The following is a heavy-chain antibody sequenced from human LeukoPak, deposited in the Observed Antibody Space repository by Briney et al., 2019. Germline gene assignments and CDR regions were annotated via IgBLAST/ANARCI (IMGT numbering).Heavy chain of an antibody. J-gene: IGHJ6*04. CDR3: AELGITMIGGV. CDR2: ISSSGSTI. V-gene: IGHV3-48*03. D-gene: IGHD3-10*02. CDR1: GFNFNNHV. Sequence: PGTSLRLSCAASGFNFNNHVMHWVRQAPGKGLEWVSYISSSGSTIYYADSVKGRFTISRDNAKNSLYLQMNSLRAEDTAVYYCAELGITMIGGVWGKGTTATISS.